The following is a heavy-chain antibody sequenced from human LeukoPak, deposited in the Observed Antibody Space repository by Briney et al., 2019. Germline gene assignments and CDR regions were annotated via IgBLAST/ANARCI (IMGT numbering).Heavy chain of an antibody. V-gene: IGHV4-4*07. D-gene: IGHD7-27*01. CDR2: IYTSGST. J-gene: IGHJ6*03. CDR1: GGSISSYY. Sequence: SETLSLTCTVSGGSISSYYWSWIRQPAGKGLEWIGRIYTSGSTNYNPSLKSRVTISVDTSKNQFSLKLSSVTAADTAVYYCARDTLGIGSQYYYYYMDVWGKGTTVTISS. CDR3: ARDTLGIGSQYYYYYMDV.